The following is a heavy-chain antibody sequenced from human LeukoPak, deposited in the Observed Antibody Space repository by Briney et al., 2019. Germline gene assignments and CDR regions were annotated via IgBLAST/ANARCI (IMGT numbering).Heavy chain of an antibody. J-gene: IGHJ6*03. CDR1: AFTFSSYG. Sequence: GGSLRLSCAASAFTFSSYGMHWVRQAPGKGLEWVAFNRYDGSNKYYADSVKGRFTISRDNSKNTLYLQMNSLRAEDTAVYYCAREYCGGDCYYPYYYYMDVWGKGTTVTISS. CDR2: NRYDGSNK. D-gene: IGHD2-21*02. CDR3: AREYCGGDCYYPYYYYMDV. V-gene: IGHV3-30*02.